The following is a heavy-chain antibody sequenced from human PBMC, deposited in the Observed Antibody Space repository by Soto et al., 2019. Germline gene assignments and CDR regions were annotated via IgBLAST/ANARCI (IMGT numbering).Heavy chain of an antibody. CDR3: ARSQGSSTSLEIYYYYYYGMDV. J-gene: IGHJ6*02. V-gene: IGHV1-69*01. CDR1: GVTFSSYA. Sequence: QVQLVQSGAEVKKPGSSVKVSCKASGVTFSSYAISWVRQAPGQGLEWMGGIIPIPGTANYAQKFQGRVTITADESTSTAYMELSSLRSEDTAVYYCARSQGSSTSLEIYYYYYYGMDVWGLGTTVTVSS. CDR2: IIPIPGTA. D-gene: IGHD2-2*01.